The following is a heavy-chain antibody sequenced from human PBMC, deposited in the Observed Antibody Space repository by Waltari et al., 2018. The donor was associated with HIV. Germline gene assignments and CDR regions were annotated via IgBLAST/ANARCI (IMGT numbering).Heavy chain of an antibody. Sequence: QVQLQQWGAGLLKPSETLSLTCAVYGGSFSGYYWSWIRQPPGKGLEWIGEINHSGSTNYNPSLKSRVTISVDTSKNQFSLKLSSVTAADTAVYYCARVPRGSSWDEDFDYWGQGTLVTVSS. CDR2: INHSGST. D-gene: IGHD6-13*01. CDR1: GGSFSGYY. J-gene: IGHJ4*02. CDR3: ARVPRGSSWDEDFDY. V-gene: IGHV4-34*01.